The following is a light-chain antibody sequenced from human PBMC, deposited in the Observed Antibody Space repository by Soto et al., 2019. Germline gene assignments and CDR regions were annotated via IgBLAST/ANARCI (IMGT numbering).Light chain of an antibody. Sequence: DIKMNQSPSILSASVGDSVTITCRASQSVSRWLAWYQQKPGKAPKLLIYDASSLNSGVPSRFSGSQSGTEFTLTITSLLPDDFATYFCQQYSSYSLPTFGGGTKVDI. CDR3: QQYSSYSLPT. J-gene: IGKJ4*01. V-gene: IGKV1-5*01. CDR1: QSVSRW. CDR2: DAS.